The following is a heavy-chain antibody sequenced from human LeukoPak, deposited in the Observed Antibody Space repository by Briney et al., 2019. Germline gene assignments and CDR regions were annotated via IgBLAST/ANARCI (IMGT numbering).Heavy chain of an antibody. D-gene: IGHD7-27*01. Sequence: SETLSLTCTVSGGSISSSSYYWGWIRQPPGKGLEWIGSIYYSGSTYYNPSLKSRVTISVDTSKNQFSLKLSPVTAADTAVYYCAGLLGYRYFDLWGRGTLVTVSS. CDR1: GGSISSSSYY. J-gene: IGHJ2*01. V-gene: IGHV4-39*01. CDR2: IYYSGST. CDR3: AGLLGYRYFDL.